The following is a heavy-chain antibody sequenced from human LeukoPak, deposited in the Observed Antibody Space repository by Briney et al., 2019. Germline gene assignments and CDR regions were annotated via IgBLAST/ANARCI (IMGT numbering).Heavy chain of an antibody. CDR2: IYYSGST. CDR1: GGSISSYY. CDR3: ARGVMTGYSSSWHFDY. V-gene: IGHV4-59*01. D-gene: IGHD6-13*01. J-gene: IGHJ4*02. Sequence: SETLSLTCTVSGGSISSYYWSWIRQPPGKGLEWMGYIYYSGSTNYNPSLKSRVTISVDTSKNQFSRKLSSVTAADTAVYYCARGVMTGYSSSWHFDYWGQGTLVTVSS.